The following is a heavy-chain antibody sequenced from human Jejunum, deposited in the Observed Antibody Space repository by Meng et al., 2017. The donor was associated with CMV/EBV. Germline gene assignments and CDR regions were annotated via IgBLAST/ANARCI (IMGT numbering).Heavy chain of an antibody. D-gene: IGHD2-15*01. V-gene: IGHV3-53*01. CDR3: ARGGRTLWGGGTAFDI. CDR2: VYSGGSI. Sequence: VSSNYMSWVRQAPGKGLEWVSSVYSGGSIDYVGSVKGRFAISRDRSKNMVYLQMNSLRVEDTAVYYCARGGRTLWGGGTAFDIWGQGTTVTVSS. J-gene: IGHJ3*02. CDR1: VSSNY.